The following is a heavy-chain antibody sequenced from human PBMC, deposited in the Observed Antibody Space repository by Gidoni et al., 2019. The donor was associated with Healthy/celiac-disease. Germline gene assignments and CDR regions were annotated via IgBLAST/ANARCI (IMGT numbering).Heavy chain of an antibody. CDR3: ARGLPGQDGMDV. CDR1: GGSFSGSY. J-gene: IGHJ6*02. V-gene: IGHV4-34*01. Sequence: QVQLQQWGAGLLKPSETLSLTCAVDGGSFSGSYWRWIRQPQGKGLEWIGEINHSGSTNYNPSLKSRVTISVDTSKNQFSLKLSSVTAADTAVYYCARGLPGQDGMDVWGQGTTVTVSS. CDR2: INHSGST.